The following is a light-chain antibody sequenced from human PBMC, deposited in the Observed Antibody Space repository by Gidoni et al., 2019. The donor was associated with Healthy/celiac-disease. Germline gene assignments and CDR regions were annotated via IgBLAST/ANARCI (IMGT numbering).Light chain of an antibody. J-gene: IGLJ2*01. CDR2: EVS. CDR1: SSDVGGYNY. Sequence: QSALTQPPSASVSPGQSVTISCTGTSSDVGGYNYVSWYQQHPGKAPKLMIYEVSKRPSGVPDSFSGSKAGNMASLTVSGLQAEDEADYYCSSYAGSNKVFGGGTKLKVL. V-gene: IGLV2-8*01. CDR3: SSYAGSNKV.